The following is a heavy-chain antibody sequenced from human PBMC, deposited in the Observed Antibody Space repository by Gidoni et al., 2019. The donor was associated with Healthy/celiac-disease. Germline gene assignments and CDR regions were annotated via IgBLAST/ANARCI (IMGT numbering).Heavy chain of an antibody. CDR2: IKQDGSEK. J-gene: IGHJ4*02. V-gene: IGHV3-7*05. CDR3: ARAVAGPEDYFDY. Sequence: EVQLVESGGGLVKPGGSLRRSCEASRFTFSNYWMSWVRQAPGKGLEWVANIKQDGSEKYYVDSVKGRFTISRDNAKNSLYLQMNSLRAEDTAVYYCARAVAGPEDYFDYWGQGTLVTVSS. CDR1: RFTFSNYW. D-gene: IGHD6-19*01.